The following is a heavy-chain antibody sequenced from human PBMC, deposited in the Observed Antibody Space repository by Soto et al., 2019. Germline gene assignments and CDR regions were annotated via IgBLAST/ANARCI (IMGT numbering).Heavy chain of an antibody. Sequence: TLSLTCTVSGGSISSGGYYWSWIRQHPGKGLEWIGYIYYSGSTYYNPSLKSRVTISVDTSKNQFSLKLSSVTAADTAVYYCASMITFGGVIPGWGQGTLVTVSS. CDR1: GGSISSGGYY. D-gene: IGHD3-16*02. V-gene: IGHV4-31*03. J-gene: IGHJ4*02. CDR3: ASMITFGGVIPG. CDR2: IYYSGST.